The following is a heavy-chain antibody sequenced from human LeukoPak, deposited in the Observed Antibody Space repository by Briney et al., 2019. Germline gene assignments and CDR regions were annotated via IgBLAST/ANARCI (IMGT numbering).Heavy chain of an antibody. CDR3: ARVFDSSGYSKTHYYGMDV. D-gene: IGHD3-22*01. CDR2: INPNSGGT. Sequence: GASVKVSCKASGYTFTGYYMHWVRQAPGQGLEWMGWINPNSGGTNYAQKFQGRVTMTRDTSISTAYMELSRLRSDDTAVYYCARVFDSSGYSKTHYYGMDVWGQGTTVTVSS. V-gene: IGHV1-2*02. CDR1: GYTFTGYY. J-gene: IGHJ6*02.